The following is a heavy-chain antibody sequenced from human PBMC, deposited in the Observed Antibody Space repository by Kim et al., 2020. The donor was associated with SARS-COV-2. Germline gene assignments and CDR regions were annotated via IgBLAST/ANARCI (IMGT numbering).Heavy chain of an antibody. V-gene: IGHV4-59*01. CDR1: GGSISSYY. CDR3: ARDSRIAAGYYYYYMDV. J-gene: IGHJ6*03. Sequence: SETLSLTCTVSGGSISSYYWSWIRQPPGKGLEWIGYIYYSGSTNYNPSLKSRVTISVDTSKNQFSLKLSSVTAADTAVYYCARDSRIAAGYYYYYMDVWGKGTTVTVSS. D-gene: IGHD6-13*01. CDR2: IYYSGST.